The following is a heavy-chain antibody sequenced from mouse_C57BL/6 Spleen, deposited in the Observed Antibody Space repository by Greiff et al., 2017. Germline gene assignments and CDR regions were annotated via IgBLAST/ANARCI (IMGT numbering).Heavy chain of an antibody. CDR1: GYTFTSYW. CDR2: IDPSDSYT. Sequence: QVQLQQPGAELVKPGASVKLSCKASGYTFTSYWMQWVKQRPGQGLEWIGEIDPSDSYTNYNQKFKGKATLTVDTSSSTAYMQRSSLTSEDSAVYYCARWGVVATGDYWGQGTTLTVSS. J-gene: IGHJ2*01. V-gene: IGHV1-50*01. CDR3: ARWGVVATGDY. D-gene: IGHD1-1*01.